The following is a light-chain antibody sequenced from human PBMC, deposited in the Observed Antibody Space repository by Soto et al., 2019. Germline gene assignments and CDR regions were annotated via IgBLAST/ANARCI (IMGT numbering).Light chain of an antibody. CDR1: QSVSSSA. V-gene: IGKV3-20*01. Sequence: EIVLTQSPGTLSLSPGERATLSCRAGQSVSSSALAWYQQKRGQAPRLLVFGASNRATGIPDRFSGSGSGADFTLTITRLEPEDFAVYYCHQYGSSPWTFGQGTKVDIK. CDR3: HQYGSSPWT. CDR2: GAS. J-gene: IGKJ1*01.